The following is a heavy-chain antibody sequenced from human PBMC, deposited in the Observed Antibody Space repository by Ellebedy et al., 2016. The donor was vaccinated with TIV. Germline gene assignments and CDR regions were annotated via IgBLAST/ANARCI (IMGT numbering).Heavy chain of an antibody. D-gene: IGHD3-16*02. CDR2: ISPYNGNT. CDR1: GYTFTSYG. Sequence: AASVKVSCKASGYTFTSYGISWVRQAPGQGLEWMGWISPYNGNTNYAQKFQGRVTMTRNTSITTAFMELSSLRSEDTAVYYCARGPFMITFGGVIMDVWGQGTTVTVSS. V-gene: IGHV1-18*01. J-gene: IGHJ6*02. CDR3: ARGPFMITFGGVIMDV.